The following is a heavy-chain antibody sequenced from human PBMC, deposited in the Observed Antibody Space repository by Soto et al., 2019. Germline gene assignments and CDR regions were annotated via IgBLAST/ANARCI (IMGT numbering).Heavy chain of an antibody. CDR2: ISIGGGT. CDR3: AKGACSGGCCYGIDY. CDR1: GFTFSNYA. V-gene: IGHV3-23*01. Sequence: PGGFLRLSCAASGFTFSNYAMRWVRQAPGKGLEWVSTISIGGGTYYAESVKGRFTIARDNSKNTLYLQMNRLRAEDTAVYFCAKGACSGGCCYGIDYWGQATLVTVSS. J-gene: IGHJ4*02. D-gene: IGHD2-15*01.